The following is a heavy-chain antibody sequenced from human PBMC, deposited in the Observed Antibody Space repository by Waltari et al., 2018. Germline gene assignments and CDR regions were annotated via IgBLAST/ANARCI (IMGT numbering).Heavy chain of an antibody. D-gene: IGHD5-18*01. V-gene: IGHV3-9*01. Sequence: EVQLVESGGGLVQPGRSLRLSCAASGFTFDDYAMPLVRQAPGQGLEWVSGISWNSGSIGYADSVKGRFTISRDNAKNSLYLQMNSLRAEDTALYYCAKEGYSYGSTGIGGLDYWGQGTLVTVSS. J-gene: IGHJ4*02. CDR3: AKEGYSYGSTGIGGLDY. CDR1: GFTFDDYA. CDR2: ISWNSGSI.